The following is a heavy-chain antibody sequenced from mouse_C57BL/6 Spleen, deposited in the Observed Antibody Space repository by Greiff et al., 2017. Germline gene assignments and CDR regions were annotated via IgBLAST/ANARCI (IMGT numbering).Heavy chain of an antibody. V-gene: IGHV1-9*01. CDR1: GYTFTGYW. CDR2: ILPGSGST. J-gene: IGHJ2*01. Sequence: VKLQESGAELMKPGASVKLSCKATGYTFTGYWIEWVKQRPGHGLEWIGEILPGSGSTNYNEKFKGKATFTADTSSNTAYMQLSSLTTEDSAIYYCARKGGRNYYGSSYGYFDYWGQGTTLTVSS. D-gene: IGHD1-1*01. CDR3: ARKGGRNYYGSSYGYFDY.